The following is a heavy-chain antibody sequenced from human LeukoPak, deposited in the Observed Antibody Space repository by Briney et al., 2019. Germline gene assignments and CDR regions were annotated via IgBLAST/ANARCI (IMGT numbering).Heavy chain of an antibody. Sequence: GGSLRLSCAASGFTFSSYSMNWVRQAPGEGLEWVSYISSSSSTIYYADSVKGRFTIFRDNAKNSLYLQMNSLRAEDTAVYYCASISLRFLDYWGQGTLVTVSS. CDR1: GFTFSSYS. CDR2: ISSSSSTI. J-gene: IGHJ4*02. D-gene: IGHD3-3*01. CDR3: ASISLRFLDY. V-gene: IGHV3-48*01.